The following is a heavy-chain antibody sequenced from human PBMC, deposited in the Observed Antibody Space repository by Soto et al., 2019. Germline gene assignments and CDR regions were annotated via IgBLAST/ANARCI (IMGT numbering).Heavy chain of an antibody. CDR1: GYTFTSYD. J-gene: IGHJ1*01. D-gene: IGHD2-8*01. V-gene: IGHV1-18*01. CDR3: ARGRRGPPGWSIEARYFQH. Sequence: ASVKVSCKASGYTFTSYDINWVRQATGQGLEWMGWISAYNGNTNYAQKLQGRVTMTTDTSTSTAYMELRSLRSDDTAVYYCARGRRGPPGWSIEARYFQHWGQGTLVTVSS. CDR2: ISAYNGNT.